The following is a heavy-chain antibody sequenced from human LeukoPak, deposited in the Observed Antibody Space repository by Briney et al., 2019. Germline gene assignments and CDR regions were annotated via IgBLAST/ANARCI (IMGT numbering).Heavy chain of an antibody. Sequence: SETLSLTCTVSGGSISSYYWSWIRQPPGKGLEWIGYIYYSGSSNYNPSLKSRVTISVDTSKNQFSLKLSSVTAADTAVYYCAGHSSSWYNWFDPWGQGTLVTVSS. D-gene: IGHD6-13*01. CDR1: GGSISSYY. CDR3: AGHSSSWYNWFDP. V-gene: IGHV4-59*01. CDR2: IYYSGSS. J-gene: IGHJ5*02.